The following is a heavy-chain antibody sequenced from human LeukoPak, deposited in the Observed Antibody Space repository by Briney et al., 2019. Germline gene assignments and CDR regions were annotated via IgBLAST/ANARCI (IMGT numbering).Heavy chain of an antibody. V-gene: IGHV4-39*07. Sequence: SETLSLTCTVSGGSISSSSYYWGWIRQPPGKGLEWIGSIYYSGSTYYNPSLKSRVTISVDTSKNQFSLKLSSVTAADTAVYYCARDPRYSSSWTFDYWGQGTLVTVSS. D-gene: IGHD6-13*01. CDR1: GGSISSSSYY. CDR3: ARDPRYSSSWTFDY. CDR2: IYYSGST. J-gene: IGHJ4*02.